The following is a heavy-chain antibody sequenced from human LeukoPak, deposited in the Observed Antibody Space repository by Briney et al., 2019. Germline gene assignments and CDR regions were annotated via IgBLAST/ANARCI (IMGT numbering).Heavy chain of an antibody. Sequence: GGSLRLSCAASGFTFSTYSMNWVRQAPGKGLEWVSSISATGSYTYYADSVKGRFTISRDSAKSSLYLQMSSLRAEDTAVYYCARVGAYTDYAPDYGGQGTLVTASS. CDR3: ARVGAYTDYAPDY. D-gene: IGHD4-17*01. CDR1: GFTFSTYS. CDR2: ISATGSYT. J-gene: IGHJ4*02. V-gene: IGHV3-21*01.